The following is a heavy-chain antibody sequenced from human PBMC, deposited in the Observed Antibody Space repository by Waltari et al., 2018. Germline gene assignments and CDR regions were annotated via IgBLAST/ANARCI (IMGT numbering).Heavy chain of an antibody. D-gene: IGHD7-27*01. CDR1: GGPFTDYS. V-gene: IGHV4-34*01. CDR2: ISHSGVT. J-gene: IGHJ5*01. Sequence: QVQLHQWGAGLLKPSETLSLTCAVSGGPFTDYSWSWIRQPPGKGLEWIGEISHSGVTHYNPSLRSRVTMSVDTIKKQCSLMLTSVTAADTAVYFCARTWGNSPPLGWFDPWGRGTRVTISS. CDR3: ARTWGNSPPLGWFDP.